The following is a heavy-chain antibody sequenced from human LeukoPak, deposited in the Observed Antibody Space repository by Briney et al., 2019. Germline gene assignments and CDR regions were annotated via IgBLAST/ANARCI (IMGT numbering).Heavy chain of an antibody. J-gene: IGHJ5*02. CDR2: ISGSGGST. CDR1: GFTFSSYA. V-gene: IGHV3-23*01. Sequence: GGSLRLSCAASGFTFSSYAMSWVRQAPGKGLEWVSAISGSGGSTYYADSVKGRFTISRDNSKNTLYLQMNSLRAEDTAVYYCANRYALTFGGVTNPWGQGTLLTVSS. D-gene: IGHD3-16*01. CDR3: ANRYALTFGGVTNP.